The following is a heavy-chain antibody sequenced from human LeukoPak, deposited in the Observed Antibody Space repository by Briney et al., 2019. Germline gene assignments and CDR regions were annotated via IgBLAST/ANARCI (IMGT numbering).Heavy chain of an antibody. CDR2: INHSGST. V-gene: IGHV4-34*01. D-gene: IGHD4-17*01. J-gene: IGHJ3*02. CDR3: ARDLIYGDYAFDI. CDR1: GGSFSGYY. Sequence: SETLSLTCAVYGGSFSGYYWSWIRQPPGKGLEWIGEINHSGSTNYNPSLKSRVTISVDTSKNQFSLKLSSVTAADTAVYYCARDLIYGDYAFDIWGQGTMVTVSS.